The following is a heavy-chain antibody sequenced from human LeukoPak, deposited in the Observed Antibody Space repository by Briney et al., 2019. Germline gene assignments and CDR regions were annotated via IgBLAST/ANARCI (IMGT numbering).Heavy chain of an antibody. CDR3: ARESTYYDFWSGYSYYYYYMDA. Sequence: ASVKVCCKASGYTFTSYYMHWVRQAPGQGLEWMGIINPSGRSTSYAQKFQGRVTMTRDTSTSTVYMELSSLRSEDTAVYYCARESTYYDFWSGYSYYYYYMDAWGKGTTVTVSS. CDR1: GYTFTSYY. V-gene: IGHV1-46*03. J-gene: IGHJ6*03. D-gene: IGHD3-3*01. CDR2: INPSGRST.